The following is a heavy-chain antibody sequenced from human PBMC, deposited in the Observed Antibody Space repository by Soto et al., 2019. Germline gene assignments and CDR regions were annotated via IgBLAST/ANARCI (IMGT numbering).Heavy chain of an antibody. Sequence: SLRLSCADSGLTFSRYWVSWVRQAPGKGLEWVASIKQDGSERYYVDSVKGRFTISRDNAQSSLYLQMTGLRAEDTAVYYCARDSRIVATPAMGSVGFDPWGQGTLVTVSS. V-gene: IGHV3-7*01. J-gene: IGHJ5*02. D-gene: IGHD2-2*01. CDR1: GLTFSRYW. CDR2: IKQDGSER. CDR3: ARDSRIVATPAMGSVGFDP.